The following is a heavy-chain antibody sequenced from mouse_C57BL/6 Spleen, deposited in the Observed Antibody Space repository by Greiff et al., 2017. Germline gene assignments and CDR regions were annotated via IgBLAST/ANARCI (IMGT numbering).Heavy chain of an antibody. CDR3: ARKRDAMDY. V-gene: IGHV1-69*01. J-gene: IGHJ4*01. CDR1: GYTFTSYW. Sequence: QVHLQQPGAELVMPGASVKLSCKASGYTFTSYWMHWVKQRPGQGLEWIGEIDPSDGYTNYNQKFKGKSTLTVDKSSSTAYMQLSSLTSEDSAVYYCARKRDAMDYWGQGTSVTVSS. CDR2: IDPSDGYT.